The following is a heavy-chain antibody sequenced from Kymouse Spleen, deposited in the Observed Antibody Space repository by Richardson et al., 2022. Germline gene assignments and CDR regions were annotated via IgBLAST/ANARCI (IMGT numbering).Heavy chain of an antibody. CDR2: IYYSGST. J-gene: IGHJ6*02. CDR3: AREGWNYYYYYGMDV. Sequence: QVQLQESGPGLVKPSETLSLTCTVSGGSISSYYWSWIRQPPGKGLEWIGYIYYSGSTNYNPSLKSRVTISVDTSKNQFSLKLSSVTAADTAVYYCAREGWNYYYYYGMDVWGQGTTVTVSS. V-gene: IGHV4-59*01. D-gene: IGHD1-1*01,IGHD1-20*01,IGHD1-7*01. CDR1: GGSISSYY.